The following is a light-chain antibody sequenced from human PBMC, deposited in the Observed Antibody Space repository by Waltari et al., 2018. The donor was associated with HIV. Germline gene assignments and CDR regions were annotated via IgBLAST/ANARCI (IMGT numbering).Light chain of an antibody. V-gene: IGLV1-47*01. CDR1: GSNIGTYS. Sequence: QSVVTQPPSASGTPGQRVTISCSGSGSNIGTYSAHCYQHFPGPAPKLLIYMNDQRPSGVPGRFSGSQSGTSASLAISGLQYDDEADYYCAVWDDSLGGAVFGGGTKLTVL. J-gene: IGLJ2*01. CDR2: MND. CDR3: AVWDDSLGGAV.